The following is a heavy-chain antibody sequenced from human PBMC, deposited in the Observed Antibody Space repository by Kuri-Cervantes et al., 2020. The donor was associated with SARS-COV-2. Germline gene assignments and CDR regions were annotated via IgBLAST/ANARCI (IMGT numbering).Heavy chain of an antibody. D-gene: IGHD4-17*01. V-gene: IGHV4-59*01. J-gene: IGHJ4*02. Sequence: GSLRLSCTVSGGSISSYYWSWIRQPPGKGLEWIGYIYYSGSTNYNPSLKSRVTISVDTSKNQFSLKLSSVTAADSAVYYCAREPLYGDYLDYWGQGTLVTVSS. CDR1: GGSISSYY. CDR2: IYYSGST. CDR3: AREPLYGDYLDY.